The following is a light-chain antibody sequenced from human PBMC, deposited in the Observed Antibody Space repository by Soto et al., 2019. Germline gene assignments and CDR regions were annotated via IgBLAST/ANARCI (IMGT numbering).Light chain of an antibody. J-gene: IGKJ4*01. CDR1: QAINNF. Sequence: DIQMTQSPSSLSASVGARVTITCQASQAINNFLNWYQQKPGKAPKLLIYDASNLKTGVPSRFSGSGSGTDFTFTISSLQPEDIATYYCQQYDNRPLTFGGGTKVEIK. V-gene: IGKV1-33*01. CDR2: DAS. CDR3: QQYDNRPLT.